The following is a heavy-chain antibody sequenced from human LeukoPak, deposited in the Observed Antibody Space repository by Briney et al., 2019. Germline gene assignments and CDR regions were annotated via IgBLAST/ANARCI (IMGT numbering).Heavy chain of an antibody. CDR1: GFTFSSYA. V-gene: IGHV3-23*01. Sequence: GGSLRLSCAASGFTFSSYAMSWVRQAPGKGLEWVSAISGSGGSTYYADSVKGRFTISRDNSKNTLYLQMNSLRAEDTAVYYCAKAPSASSSWRRYFDYWGQGTLVTVSS. CDR3: AKAPSASSSWRRYFDY. CDR2: ISGSGGST. D-gene: IGHD6-13*01. J-gene: IGHJ4*02.